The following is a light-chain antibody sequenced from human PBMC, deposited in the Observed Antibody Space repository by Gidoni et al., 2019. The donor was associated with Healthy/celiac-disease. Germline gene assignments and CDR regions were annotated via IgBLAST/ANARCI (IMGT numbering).Light chain of an antibody. CDR1: QSISSD. J-gene: IGKJ1*01. V-gene: IGKV1-39*01. CDR2: AAS. Sequence: DIQMTQSPSSLAASVGDRVTITCRASQSISSDLNWYQQKPGKAPKLLIYAASSLQSGVPSRFSGRGSGTDFTLTISSLQPEDFATYYCQQSYSTPLTFGQXTKGEIK. CDR3: QQSYSTPLT.